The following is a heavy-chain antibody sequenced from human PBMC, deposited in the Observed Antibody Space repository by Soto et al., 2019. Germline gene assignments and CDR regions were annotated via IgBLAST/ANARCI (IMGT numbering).Heavy chain of an antibody. CDR1: GYSISSGYQ. CDR3: ARDFFGNHCFDF. Sequence: KPSETLSLTCAVSGYSISSGYQWGWIRQPPGKGLEWIGNIFHSGTTSYNPSLKSRVTVSVDTSKNQISLNLTSVTAADTAIYYCARDFFGNHCFDFWGQGILVTVS. J-gene: IGHJ4*02. CDR2: IFHSGTT. V-gene: IGHV4-38-2*02. D-gene: IGHD3-10*01.